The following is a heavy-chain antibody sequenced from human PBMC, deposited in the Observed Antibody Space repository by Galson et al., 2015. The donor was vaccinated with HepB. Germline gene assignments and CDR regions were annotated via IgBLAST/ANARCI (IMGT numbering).Heavy chain of an antibody. CDR3: ARARGRLESYYGHDAFDI. Sequence: SVKVSCKASGYTFSSYSITWVRQAPGKGLEWMGWISPYNRETKYARKFQGRVTMTTDTFTSTAYMELRSLRSDDTAVYYCARARGRLESYYGHDAFDIWGHGTMVTVSS. D-gene: IGHD1-26*01. J-gene: IGHJ3*02. CDR1: GYTFSSYS. V-gene: IGHV1-18*01. CDR2: ISPYNRET.